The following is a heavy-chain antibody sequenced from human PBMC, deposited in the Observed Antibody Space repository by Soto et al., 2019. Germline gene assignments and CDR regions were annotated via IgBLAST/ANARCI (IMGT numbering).Heavy chain of an antibody. D-gene: IGHD2-8*02. J-gene: IGHJ4*02. Sequence: QVQLQESGPGLVKPSGTLSLTCAVSGDSISGSDWWSWVRQPPGKGLEWIGEISQSGTTNYNPSLKSRVTISVDKSKNFFSLKVDSVTAADTAVYFCVREVSGTAAFDSWGQGTLVTVSS. V-gene: IGHV4-4*02. CDR2: ISQSGTT. CDR1: GDSISGSDW. CDR3: VREVSGTAAFDS.